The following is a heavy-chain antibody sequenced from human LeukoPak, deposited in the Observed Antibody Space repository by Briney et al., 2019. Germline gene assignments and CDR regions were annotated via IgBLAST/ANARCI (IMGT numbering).Heavy chain of an antibody. V-gene: IGHV4-30-2*01. D-gene: IGHD3-22*01. CDR3: ARANYYDSSAPGAFDI. Sequence: SETLSLTCAVSGGSISSGGYFWSWIRQPPGKGLEWIGYIYHSGSTYYNPSLKSRVTISVDRSKNQFSLKLSSVTAADTAVYYCARANYYDSSAPGAFDIWGQGTMVTVSS. CDR1: GGSISSGGYF. CDR2: IYHSGST. J-gene: IGHJ3*02.